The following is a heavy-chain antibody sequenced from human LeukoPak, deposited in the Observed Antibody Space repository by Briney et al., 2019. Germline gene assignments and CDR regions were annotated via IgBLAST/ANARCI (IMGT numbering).Heavy chain of an antibody. Sequence: PSETLSLTCTVSGGSISSYYWSWIRQPPGKGLEWIGYIYYTGSTNYNPSLKSRVTISVDTSKNQFSLKLSSVTAADTAVYYCARDGEATGIDYWGQGTLVTFSS. CDR3: ARDGEATGIDY. CDR1: GGSISSYY. CDR2: IYYTGST. V-gene: IGHV4-59*01. J-gene: IGHJ4*02. D-gene: IGHD5-12*01.